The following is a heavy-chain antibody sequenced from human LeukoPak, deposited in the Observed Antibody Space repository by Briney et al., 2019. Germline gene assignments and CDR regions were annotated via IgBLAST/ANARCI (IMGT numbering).Heavy chain of an antibody. D-gene: IGHD3-22*01. Sequence: SETLSLTCTVSGGSISSGGYYWSWIRQHPGKGLEWIGYIYYSGGTYYNPSLKSRVTISVDTSKNQFSLKLSSVTAADTAVYYCARDGARYDSSGIFDYWGQGTLVTVSS. CDR2: IYYSGGT. V-gene: IGHV4-31*03. J-gene: IGHJ4*02. CDR1: GGSISSGGYY. CDR3: ARDGARYDSSGIFDY.